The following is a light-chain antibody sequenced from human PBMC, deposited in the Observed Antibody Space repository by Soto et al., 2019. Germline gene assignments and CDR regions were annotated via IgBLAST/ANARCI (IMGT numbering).Light chain of an antibody. V-gene: IGKV3-20*01. CDR2: GAS. J-gene: IGKJ3*01. CDR1: QSVSSSY. CDR3: QQYGSSPLT. Sequence: ETVLTQSPGTLSLSPGERATLSCRASQSVSSSYLAWYQQKPGQAPRLLIYGASSRATGIPDRFSGSGSGTDFTLTISRLGPEDFAVYYCQQYGSSPLTFGPGTKVDIK.